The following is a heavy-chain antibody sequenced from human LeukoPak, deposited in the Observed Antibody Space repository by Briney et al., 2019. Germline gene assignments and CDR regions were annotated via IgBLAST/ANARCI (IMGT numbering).Heavy chain of an antibody. J-gene: IGHJ4*02. V-gene: IGHV3-53*01. Sequence: GGSLTLSCAASGFTVISNLMTWVRQSPGGGLEWLSSIYSGGATYYADSVKGRFTISRDHSNNSVSLQMTNLRVEDTAIYYCARGAYRISWPGIDYWGQGTLVTVSS. D-gene: IGHD3-16*02. CDR1: GFTVISNL. CDR3: ARGAYRISWPGIDY. CDR2: IYSGGAT.